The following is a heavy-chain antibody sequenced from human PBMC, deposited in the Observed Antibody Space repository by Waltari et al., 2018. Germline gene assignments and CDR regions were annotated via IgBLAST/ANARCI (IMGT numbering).Heavy chain of an antibody. D-gene: IGHD4-4*01. V-gene: IGHV1-8*03. CDR2: MNPNSGNT. CDR3: ARKRATAYYYYMDV. J-gene: IGHJ6*03. CDR1: GYTFTSYD. Sequence: QVQLVQSGAEVKKPGASVKVSCKASGYTFTSYDINWVRQATGQGLEWMGWMNPNSGNTGYAQKCQGRVTITRNTSISTAYMELSSLRSEDTAVYYCARKRATAYYYYMDVWGKGTTVTISS.